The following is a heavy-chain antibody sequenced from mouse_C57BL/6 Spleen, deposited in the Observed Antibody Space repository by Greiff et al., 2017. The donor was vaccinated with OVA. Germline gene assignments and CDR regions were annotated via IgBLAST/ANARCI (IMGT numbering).Heavy chain of an antibody. CDR2: IDPSDSET. CDR3: ARVDGYYGYFDV. D-gene: IGHD2-3*01. J-gene: IGHJ1*03. Sequence: VQLQQPGAELVRPGSSVKLSCKASGYTFTSYWMHWVKQRPIQGLEWIGNIDPSDSETHYNQKFKDKATLTVDKSSSTAYMQLSSLTSEDSAVYYCARVDGYYGYFDVWGTGTTVTVSS. CDR1: GYTFTSYW. V-gene: IGHV1-52*01.